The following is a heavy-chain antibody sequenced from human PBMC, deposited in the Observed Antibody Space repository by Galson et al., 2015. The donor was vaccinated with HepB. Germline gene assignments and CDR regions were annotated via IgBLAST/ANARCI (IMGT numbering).Heavy chain of an antibody. D-gene: IGHD2-21*02. CDR1: GGSISSSSYY. CDR3: ARHGENIVVVTATHFDY. V-gene: IGHV4-39*01. J-gene: IGHJ4*02. Sequence: ETLSLTCTVSGGSISSSSYYWGWIRQPPGKGLEWIGSIYYSGSTYYNPSLKSRVTISVDTSKNQFSLKLSSVTAADTAVYYCARHGENIVVVTATHFDYWGQGTLVTVSS. CDR2: IYYSGST.